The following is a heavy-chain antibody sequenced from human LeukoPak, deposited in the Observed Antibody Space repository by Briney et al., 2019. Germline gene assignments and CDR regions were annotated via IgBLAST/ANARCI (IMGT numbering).Heavy chain of an antibody. CDR2: ISAYNGNT. V-gene: IGHV1-18*01. Sequence: ASVKFSCKASGYTFSSYGISWVRQARGQGLEWMGWISAYNGNTNYAQKLQGRVTMTTDTSTSTAYMELRSLRSDDTAVYYCARERDYHAPDIWGQGTMVTVSS. D-gene: IGHD3-16*01. J-gene: IGHJ3*02. CDR1: GYTFSSYG. CDR3: ARERDYHAPDI.